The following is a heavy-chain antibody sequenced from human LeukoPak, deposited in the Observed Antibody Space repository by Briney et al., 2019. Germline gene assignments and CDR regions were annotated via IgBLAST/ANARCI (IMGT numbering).Heavy chain of an antibody. CDR2: IGSGGADR. CDR3: VKDWEWGFGY. CDR1: GFTVSSNY. Sequence: PGGSLRLSCAASGFTVSSNYMSWVRQAPGKGLEYVSAIGSGGADRYYADSVKGRFTISRDNSKNTLYLQMNSLRAEDTALYYCVKDWEWGFGYWGQGNLVTVSS. J-gene: IGHJ4*02. D-gene: IGHD3-3*01. V-gene: IGHV3-23*01.